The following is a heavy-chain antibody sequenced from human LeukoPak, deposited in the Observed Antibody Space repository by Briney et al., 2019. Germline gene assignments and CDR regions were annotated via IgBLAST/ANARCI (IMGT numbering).Heavy chain of an antibody. Sequence: GGSLRLSCAASGFTFSSYAMSWVRQAPGKGLEWVSGISSSGGDTPHADSVKGRFTTSRDNSKNTLYLQMNSLRVEDTAMYYCARKVARAAPFDSWGQGTLVTVSS. V-gene: IGHV3-23*01. J-gene: IGHJ4*02. CDR2: ISSSGGDT. CDR3: ARKVARAAPFDS. D-gene: IGHD6-6*01. CDR1: GFTFSSYA.